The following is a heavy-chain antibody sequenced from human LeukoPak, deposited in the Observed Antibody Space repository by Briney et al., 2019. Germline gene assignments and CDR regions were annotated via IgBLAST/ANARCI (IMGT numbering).Heavy chain of an antibody. CDR3: AKGSSPFDP. Sequence: GGSLRLSCAASEFTFTIYSMNWVRQAPGKGLEWVSYISSSSSTIDYADSVKGRFTISRDNAKNSLYLQMNSLRAEDTAVYYCAKGSSPFDPWGQGTLVTVSS. D-gene: IGHD2-15*01. V-gene: IGHV3-48*01. J-gene: IGHJ5*02. CDR2: ISSSSSTI. CDR1: EFTFTIYS.